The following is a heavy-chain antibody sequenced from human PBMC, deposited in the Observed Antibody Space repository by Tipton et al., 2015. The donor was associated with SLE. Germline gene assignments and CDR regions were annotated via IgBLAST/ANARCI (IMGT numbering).Heavy chain of an antibody. CDR3: ARPVGYCSSTSCYTRDYYYYYMDV. V-gene: IGHV1-18*01. CDR2: ISAYNGNT. J-gene: IGHJ6*03. Sequence: QSGAEVKKPGASVKVSCKASGYTFTSYDINWVRQATGQGLEWMGWISAYNGNTNYAQKLQGRVTMTTDTSTSTAYMELRSLRSDDTAVYYCARPVGYCSSTSCYTRDYYYYYMDVWGKGTTVTVSS. CDR1: GYTFTSYD. D-gene: IGHD2-2*02.